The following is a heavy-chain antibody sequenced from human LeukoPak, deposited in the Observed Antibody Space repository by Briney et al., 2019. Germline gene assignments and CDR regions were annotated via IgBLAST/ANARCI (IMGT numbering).Heavy chain of an antibody. V-gene: IGHV4-59*01. Sequence: SETLSLTCTVSGVSISGFYWSWIRQPPGKGLEWIGYIYYGGSTNYNPSLKSRVTISVDTSKNQFSLKLSSVTAADTAVYYCAKLAVDTPIGTDYWGQGSLVTVSS. CDR2: IYYGGST. CDR1: GVSISGFY. D-gene: IGHD5-18*01. CDR3: AKLAVDTPIGTDY. J-gene: IGHJ4*02.